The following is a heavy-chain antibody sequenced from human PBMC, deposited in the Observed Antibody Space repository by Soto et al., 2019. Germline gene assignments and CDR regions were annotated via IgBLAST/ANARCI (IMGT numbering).Heavy chain of an antibody. V-gene: IGHV1-69*13. D-gene: IGHD5-18*01. J-gene: IGHJ6*02. CDR1: GGTFSSYA. CDR3: ARLGYVDTAMVDISMEDV. CDR2: IIPIFGTA. Sequence: SVKVSCKASGGTFSSYAISWVRQAPGQGLEWMGGIIPIFGTANYAQKFQGRVTITADESTSTAYMELSSLRSEDTAVYYCARLGYVDTAMVDISMEDVWGQGTTVTVSS.